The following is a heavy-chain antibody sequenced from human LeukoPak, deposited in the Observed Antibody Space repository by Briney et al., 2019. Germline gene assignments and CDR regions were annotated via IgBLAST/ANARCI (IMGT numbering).Heavy chain of an antibody. CDR1: GYTFTSYD. CDR2: MNPNSGNT. D-gene: IGHD2-15*01. J-gene: IGHJ4*02. CDR3: ARYCSGGSCYSRGDY. V-gene: IGHV1-8*01. Sequence: ASEKVSCKASGYTFTSYDINWVRQATGQGLEWVGWMNPNSGNTGYAQKFQGRVTMTRNTSISTAYMELSSLRSEDTAVYYCARYCSGGSCYSRGDYWGQGTLVTVSS.